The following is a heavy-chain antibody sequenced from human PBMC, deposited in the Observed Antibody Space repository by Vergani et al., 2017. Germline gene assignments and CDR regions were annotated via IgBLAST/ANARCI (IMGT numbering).Heavy chain of an antibody. D-gene: IGHD1-1*01. CDR2: IYVSGIT. J-gene: IGHJ3*01. V-gene: IGHV4-61*02. CDR3: AXDNKQLRTSAIDL. Sequence: QVQLQESGPGLVKPSQTLSVTCTVSGASINNDFYYWHWIRQPAGKGLEWIGRIYVSGITDYNSSLQSRFSMSVDTSKNQFSLTLTAVTAADTAVYSCAXDNKQLRTSAIDLWGQGTMVTVSS. CDR1: GASINNDFYY.